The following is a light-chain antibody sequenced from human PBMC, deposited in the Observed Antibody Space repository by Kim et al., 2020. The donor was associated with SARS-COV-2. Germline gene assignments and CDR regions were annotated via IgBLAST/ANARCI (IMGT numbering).Light chain of an antibody. CDR2: AAS. CDR3: QQYGGSSPRVT. Sequence: GDRATLSCRASRPIVGTELVWYRQKPGQAPRRLIFAASNRPSDIPPRFSGSGSGTDFTLTITGLGPEDFAVYYCQQYGGSSPRVTFGQGTRLEIK. CDR1: RPIVGTE. V-gene: IGKV3-20*01. J-gene: IGKJ5*01.